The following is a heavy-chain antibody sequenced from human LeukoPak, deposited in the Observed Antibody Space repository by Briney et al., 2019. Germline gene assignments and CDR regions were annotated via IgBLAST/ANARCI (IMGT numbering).Heavy chain of an antibody. CDR2: NSGSGGST. Sequence: SGGSLRLSCTASGFTFSSYGMSWVRQAPGKGLEWVSTNSGSGGSTYYADSVQGRFTISRGNSKNTLFLQMHSLRVEDTAVYYCAALPTGYQNFDYWGQGTLVTVSS. D-gene: IGHD3-9*01. V-gene: IGHV3-23*01. CDR3: AALPTGYQNFDY. J-gene: IGHJ4*02. CDR1: GFTFSSYG.